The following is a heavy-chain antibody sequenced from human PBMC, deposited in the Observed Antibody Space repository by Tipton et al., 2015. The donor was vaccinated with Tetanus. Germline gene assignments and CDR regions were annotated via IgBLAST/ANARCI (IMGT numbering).Heavy chain of an antibody. D-gene: IGHD6-19*01. CDR3: VRHSGWFNFYRGIDV. CDR2: VYFSGHT. J-gene: IGHJ6*02. V-gene: IGHV4-59*08. Sequence: PGLVKPSETLSLTCTVSGGSVNSYYWSWIRQSPGRGLEWIGYVYFSGHTKYNPPHASRVTISVDTSSNLISLNLSSVTAADTAVYYCVRHSGWFNFYRGIDVWGQGTTVIVSS. CDR1: GGSVNSYY.